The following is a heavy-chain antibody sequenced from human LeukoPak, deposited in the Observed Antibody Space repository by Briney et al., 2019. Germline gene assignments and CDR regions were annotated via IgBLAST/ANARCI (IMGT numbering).Heavy chain of an antibody. J-gene: IGHJ4*02. V-gene: IGHV4-34*01. CDR2: INHSGDT. CDR3: ARTKTQYYYDSSGYYYLFDY. D-gene: IGHD3-22*01. CDR1: GGSFSGYY. Sequence: SETLSLTCAVYGGSFSGYYWSWIRQPPRKGLEWIGEINHSGDTNYNPSLKSRVTISVDTSKNQFSLKLSSVTAADTAVYYCARTKTQYYYDSSGYYYLFDYWGQGTLVTVSS.